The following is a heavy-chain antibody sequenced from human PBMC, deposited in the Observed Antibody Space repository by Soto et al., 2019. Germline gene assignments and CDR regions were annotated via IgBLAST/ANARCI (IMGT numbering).Heavy chain of an antibody. CDR1: GFTFSSYA. CDR3: ARGFGYSSSWYSY. V-gene: IGHV3-30-3*01. D-gene: IGHD6-13*01. CDR2: ISYDGSNK. J-gene: IGHJ4*02. Sequence: GGSLRLSCAASGFTFSSYAMHWVRQAPGKGLEWVAVISYDGSNKYYADSVKGRFTISRDNSKNTLYLQMNSLRAEDTAVYYCARGFGYSSSWYSYWGQGTLVTVSS.